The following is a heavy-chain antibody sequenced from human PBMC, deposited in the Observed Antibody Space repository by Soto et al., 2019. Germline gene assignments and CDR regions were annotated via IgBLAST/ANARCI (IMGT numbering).Heavy chain of an antibody. V-gene: IGHV4-59*01. D-gene: IGHD3-22*01. CDR2: IYYSGST. Sequence: QVQLQESGPGLVKPSETLSLTCTVSGGSISTYYWSWIRQPPGKGLEWIGYIYYSGSTNYNPSLKSRVTISVDTSKYQFSLKLSSVTAADTAVYYCARGDYYDSSGYRGDYFDYWGQGTLVTVSS. J-gene: IGHJ4*02. CDR3: ARGDYYDSSGYRGDYFDY. CDR1: GGSISTYY.